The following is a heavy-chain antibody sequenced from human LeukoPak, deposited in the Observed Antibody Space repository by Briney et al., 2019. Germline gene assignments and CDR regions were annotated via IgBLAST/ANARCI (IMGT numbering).Heavy chain of an antibody. CDR2: ISYDGSNK. CDR1: GFTFSSYG. V-gene: IGHV3-30*18. Sequence: GRSLRLSCAASGFTFSSYGMHWVRQAPGKGLEWVAVISYDGSNKYYADSVKGRFTISRDNSKNTLYLQMNSLRAEDTAVYYCAKVRRGYCSSTSCYHLDYWGQGTLVTVSS. CDR3: AKVRRGYCSSTSCYHLDY. J-gene: IGHJ4*02. D-gene: IGHD2-2*01.